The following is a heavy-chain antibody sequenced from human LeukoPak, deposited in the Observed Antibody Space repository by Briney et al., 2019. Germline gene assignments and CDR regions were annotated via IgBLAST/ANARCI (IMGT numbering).Heavy chain of an antibody. CDR3: ARLRRTSDSSGYYYYYDY. D-gene: IGHD3-22*01. J-gene: IGHJ4*02. Sequence: GGSLRLSCAASGLGFSSFSFNWIRQAPGKGLEWVSSISPTTSYIYYADSVRGRFTISRENAKNSLYLQMIRLRAEDTAVYYCARLRRTSDSSGYYYYYDYWGQGTLVTVSS. V-gene: IGHV3-21*01. CDR1: GLGFSSFS. CDR2: ISPTTSYI.